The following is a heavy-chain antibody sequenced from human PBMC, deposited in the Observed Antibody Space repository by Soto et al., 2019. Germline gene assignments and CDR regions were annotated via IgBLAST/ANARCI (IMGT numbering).Heavy chain of an antibody. J-gene: IGHJ6*02. CDR1: GFTFSGYG. CDR2: ISYDGSNK. V-gene: IGHV3-30*18. Sequence: GGSLRLSCAASGFTFSGYGMHWVRQDPGKGLEWVAVISYDGSNKYYADSVKDRFTISRVNSKNTLYLQMNSLRAEDTAVYYCAKDIVATSPYSYYGMDVGGQGTMVTVSS. D-gene: IGHD5-12*01. CDR3: AKDIVATSPYSYYGMDV.